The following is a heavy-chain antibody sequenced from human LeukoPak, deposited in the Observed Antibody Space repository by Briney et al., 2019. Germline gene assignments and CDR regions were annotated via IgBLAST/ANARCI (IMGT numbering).Heavy chain of an antibody. CDR2: IEQDGSEK. Sequence: GGSLRLSCAASGFTFRTYCMTWVRQAPGKGLEWVANIEQDGSEKYYVDSVKGRFTISRDNAKISLYLQMNSLRAEDTAVYYCAREEGYYDSSGYSYYFDYWGQGTLVTVSS. CDR3: AREEGYYDSSGYSYYFDY. CDR1: GFTFRTYC. D-gene: IGHD3-22*01. J-gene: IGHJ4*02. V-gene: IGHV3-7*01.